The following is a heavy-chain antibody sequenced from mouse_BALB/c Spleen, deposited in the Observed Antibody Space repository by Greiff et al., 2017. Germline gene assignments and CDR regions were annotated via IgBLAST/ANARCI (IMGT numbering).Heavy chain of an antibody. CDR3: ARPYHGNYFDY. CDR2: ISSGGSYT. D-gene: IGHD2-3*01. J-gene: IGHJ2*01. Sequence: EVMLVESGGGLVKPGGSLKLSCAASGFTFSSYAMSWVRQSPEKRLEWVAEISSGGSYTYYPDTVTGRFTISRDNAKNTLYLEMSSLRSEDTAMYYCARPYHGNYFDYWGQGTTLTVSS. CDR1: GFTFSSYA. V-gene: IGHV5-9-4*01.